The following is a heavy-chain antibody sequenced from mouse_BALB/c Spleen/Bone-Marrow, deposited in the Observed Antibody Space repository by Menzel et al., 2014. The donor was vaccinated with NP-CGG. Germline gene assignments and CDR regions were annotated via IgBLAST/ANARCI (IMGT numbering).Heavy chain of an antibody. CDR3: ARLGYYGSFAF. CDR2: INPDSSTI. Sequence: EVQRVESGGGLVQPGGSLKLSCAASGFDFSRFWMSWVRQAPGKGLEWIGEINPDSSTINYTPSLKDEFIISRDNAKNTLYLQMSKVRSEDTALYYCARLGYYGSFAFWGQGTLVTVSA. V-gene: IGHV4-1*02. J-gene: IGHJ3*01. D-gene: IGHD1-2*01. CDR1: GFDFSRFW.